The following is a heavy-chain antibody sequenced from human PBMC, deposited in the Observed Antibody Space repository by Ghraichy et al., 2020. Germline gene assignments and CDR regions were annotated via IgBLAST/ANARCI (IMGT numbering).Heavy chain of an antibody. D-gene: IGHD3-22*01. V-gene: IGHV4-39*01. J-gene: IGHJ5*02. CDR2: IYYSGST. CDR3: ARQFGSSGYYDDEIIFDP. CDR1: GGSISSSSYY. Sequence: SETRSLTCTVSGGSISSSSYYWGWIRQPPGKGLEWIGSIYYSGSTYYNPSLKSRVTISVDTSKNQFSLKLSSVTAADTAVYYCARQFGSSGYYDDEIIFDPWGQGTLVTVSS.